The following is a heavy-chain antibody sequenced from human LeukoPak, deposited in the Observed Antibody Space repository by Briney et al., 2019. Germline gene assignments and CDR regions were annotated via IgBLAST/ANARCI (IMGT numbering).Heavy chain of an antibody. Sequence: QAGGSLRLSCAASGFTFSSYTMSWVRQAPGKGLEWVSTITTSDGNTYYADSVKGRFTISRDNSKNTLYLQMNSLRAEDTALYYCARGFLGVVLDGPFDYWGQGTLVTVSS. J-gene: IGHJ4*02. CDR2: ITTSDGNT. V-gene: IGHV3-23*01. D-gene: IGHD3-3*01. CDR3: ARGFLGVVLDGPFDY. CDR1: GFTFSSYT.